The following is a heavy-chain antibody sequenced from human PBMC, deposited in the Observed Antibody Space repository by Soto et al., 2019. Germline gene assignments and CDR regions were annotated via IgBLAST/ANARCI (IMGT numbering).Heavy chain of an antibody. CDR2: ISNSGST. Sequence: QVQLQESGPGLVKPSQTLSLTCTVSGGSINSSDYYWTWVRQHPGQGLEWFGYISNSGSTFYNPSHKSRVNMSVDTSKNHCSLRLTSVTAADTAVEFCARVPRVRRSFYYYGMDVWGQGTTVTVSS. J-gene: IGHJ6*02. CDR3: ARVPRVRRSFYYYGMDV. V-gene: IGHV4-31*03. CDR1: GGSINSSDYY. D-gene: IGHD6-6*01.